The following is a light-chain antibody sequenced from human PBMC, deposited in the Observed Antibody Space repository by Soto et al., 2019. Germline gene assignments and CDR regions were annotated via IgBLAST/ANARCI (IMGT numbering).Light chain of an antibody. V-gene: IGKV3D-20*02. CDR2: DAS. Sequence: EIVLTQSPGTLSLSPGERATLSCRASQSVSNNYLAWYQQKPGQAPRLLMYDASTRATGIPARFSGSGSGTEFTLTISSLQSEDFAIYYCQQRSNWPPITFGQGTRLEIK. J-gene: IGKJ5*01. CDR3: QQRSNWPPIT. CDR1: QSVSNNY.